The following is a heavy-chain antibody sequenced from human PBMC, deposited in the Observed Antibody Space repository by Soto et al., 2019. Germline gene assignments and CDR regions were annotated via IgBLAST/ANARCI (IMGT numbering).Heavy chain of an antibody. CDR2: ISGSGGER. D-gene: IGHD6-19*01. J-gene: IGHJ4*02. Sequence: PVGSLRLSCAASGFTFRTYGMTWARQAPGKGREWVSGISGSGGERYYGDSGEGRFSISSDNSENTLFLQMHSLRAEDPAIYYCAKDTLNDSGSFDYWGQGTLVTVS. CDR3: AKDTLNDSGSFDY. V-gene: IGHV3-23*01. CDR1: GFTFRTYG.